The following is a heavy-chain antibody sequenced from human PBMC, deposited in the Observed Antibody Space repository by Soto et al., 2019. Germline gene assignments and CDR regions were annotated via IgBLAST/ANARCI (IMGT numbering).Heavy chain of an antibody. Sequence: PSETLSLTCAVSGGSISSSNWWSWVRQPPGKGREWIGEIYHSGSTNYNPSLKSRVTISVDKSKNQFSLKLSSVTAADSAVYYCARVSDYGDIFDYWGQGTLVTVSS. D-gene: IGHD4-17*01. CDR1: GGSISSSNW. CDR3: ARVSDYGDIFDY. V-gene: IGHV4-4*02. J-gene: IGHJ4*02. CDR2: IYHSGST.